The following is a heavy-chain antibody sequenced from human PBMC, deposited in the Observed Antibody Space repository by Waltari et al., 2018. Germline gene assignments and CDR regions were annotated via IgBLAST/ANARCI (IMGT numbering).Heavy chain of an antibody. CDR3: ARGIPAAGGAFDI. V-gene: IGHV1-2*02. CDR1: GYTFPHYY. CDR2: IYPKSGGT. J-gene: IGHJ3*02. Sequence: QVHLVQSGAEVKKPGASVKVSCKASGYTFPHYYMHWVRQAPGQGLEWMGWIYPKSGGTSYAQMFQGRVTMTRDTSIDTAYMELGSLTSDDTAVYYCARGIPAAGGAFDIWGQGTLVTVSS. D-gene: IGHD6-13*01.